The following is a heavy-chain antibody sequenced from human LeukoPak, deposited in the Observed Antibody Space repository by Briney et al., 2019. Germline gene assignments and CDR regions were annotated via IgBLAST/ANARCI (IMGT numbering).Heavy chain of an antibody. CDR2: IRYDGSNK. Sequence: GGSPRLSCAASGFTFSSYGMHWVRQAPGKGLEWVAFIRYDGSNKYYADSVKGRFTISRDNSKNTLYLQMNSLRAEDTAVYYCAKDHGYSYGIDYWGQGTLVTVSS. CDR1: GFTFSSYG. J-gene: IGHJ4*02. CDR3: AKDHGYSYGIDY. V-gene: IGHV3-30*02. D-gene: IGHD5-18*01.